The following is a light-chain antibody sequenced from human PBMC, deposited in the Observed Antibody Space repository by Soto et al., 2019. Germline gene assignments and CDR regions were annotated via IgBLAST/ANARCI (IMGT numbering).Light chain of an antibody. J-gene: IGLJ1*01. V-gene: IGLV2-14*01. Sequence: QSVLTQPASVSGSPGQSITISCTGTSSDVGGYNYVSWYQQHPGKAPKLRIYDVSNRPSGVSNRFSGSKSGNTASLTISVLQAEDEDDYYCSSYTSSSRYVFGTGTKVTVL. CDR2: DVS. CDR3: SSYTSSSRYV. CDR1: SSDVGGYNY.